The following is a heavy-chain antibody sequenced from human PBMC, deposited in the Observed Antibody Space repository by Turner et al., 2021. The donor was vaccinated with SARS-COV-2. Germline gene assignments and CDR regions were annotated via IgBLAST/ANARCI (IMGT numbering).Heavy chain of an antibody. CDR3: AKDMVRGVIYYYYGMDV. D-gene: IGHD3-10*01. Sequence: EVQLVESGGGLVQPGRSLRLSCAASGFTFDDYVMHWVRRAPGQGLEWVSGISWNSSGIVYADSVKGRFAISRDNAKNSLYLQMNSLRAEDTALYYCAKDMVRGVIYYYYGMDVWGQGTTVTVSS. CDR2: ISWNSSGI. J-gene: IGHJ6*02. CDR1: GFTFDDYV. V-gene: IGHV3-9*01.